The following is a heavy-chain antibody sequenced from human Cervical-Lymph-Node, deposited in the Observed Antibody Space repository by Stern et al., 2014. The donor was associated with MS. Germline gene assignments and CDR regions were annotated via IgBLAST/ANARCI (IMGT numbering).Heavy chain of an antibody. CDR2: IWYDGSNK. D-gene: IGHD2-2*01. V-gene: IGHV3-33*01. J-gene: IGHJ4*02. CDR3: ERDQDIVVVPAALTFDY. CDR1: GFTFSSYG. Sequence: MQLVESGGGVVQPGRSLRLSCAASGFTFSSYGMHWVRQAPGKGLEWVAVIWYDGSNKYYADSVKGRFTISRDNSKNTLYLQMNSLRAEDTAVYYCERDQDIVVVPAALTFDYWGQGTLVTVSS.